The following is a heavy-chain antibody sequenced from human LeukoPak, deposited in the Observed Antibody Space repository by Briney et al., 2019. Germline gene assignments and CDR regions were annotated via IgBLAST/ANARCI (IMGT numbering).Heavy chain of an antibody. CDR3: ARYSGMTVAGTVYYGMDV. D-gene: IGHD6-19*01. Sequence: SETLSLTCTVSGGSISSYFWSWIRQPPGKGLEWIGYIYYTGSTNYNPSLMSRVTISLDTSKNQFSLRLSSLTAADTAVYYCARYSGMTVAGTVYYGMDVWGQGTTVTVPS. CDR1: GGSISSYF. J-gene: IGHJ6*02. CDR2: IYYTGST. V-gene: IGHV4-59*01.